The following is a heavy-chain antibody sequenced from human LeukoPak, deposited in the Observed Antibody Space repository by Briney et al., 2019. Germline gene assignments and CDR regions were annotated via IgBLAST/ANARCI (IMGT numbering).Heavy chain of an antibody. Sequence: GGSLRLSCAASGFTFSDYYMSWIRQAPGKGLEWLSYISGSSAYTNYADSVKGRFTISRDNAKSSLYLQMNSLRAEDTAVYYCATYSGSYSLDYWGQGTLVTVSS. CDR2: ISGSSAYT. V-gene: IGHV3-11*06. CDR1: GFTFSDYY. D-gene: IGHD1-26*01. J-gene: IGHJ4*02. CDR3: ATYSGSYSLDY.